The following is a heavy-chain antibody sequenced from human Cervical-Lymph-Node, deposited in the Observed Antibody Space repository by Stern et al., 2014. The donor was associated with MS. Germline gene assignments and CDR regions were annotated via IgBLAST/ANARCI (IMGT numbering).Heavy chain of an antibody. CDR3: AKDRRYSSPTLGEYYYYGMDV. CDR1: GFTFSSYG. V-gene: IGHV3-30*18. J-gene: IGHJ6*02. Sequence: QVQLVQSGGGVVQPGRSLRLSCAASGFTFSSYGMHWVRQAPGKGLEWVAVISSDGSNKYYADSVKGRFTISRDNSKNTLYLQMNSLRAEDTAVYYCAKDRRYSSPTLGEYYYYGMDVWGQGTTVTVSS. CDR2: ISSDGSNK. D-gene: IGHD6-13*01.